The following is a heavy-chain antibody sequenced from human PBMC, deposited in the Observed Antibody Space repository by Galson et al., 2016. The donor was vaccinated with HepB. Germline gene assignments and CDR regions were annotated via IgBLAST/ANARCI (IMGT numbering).Heavy chain of an antibody. V-gene: IGHV3-30*04. J-gene: IGHJ6*02. CDR1: GFTFSTYP. D-gene: IGHD2-8*01. CDR3: TRESNAVRPYGMDV. Sequence: SLRLSCAASGFTFSTYPMHWVRQAPGKGLEWVAIISYDGSKTYYGDSVKGRFSLSRDNSKSEMYLQMNSLRAEDSAVYYCTRESNAVRPYGMDVWGQGTTVIVSS. CDR2: ISYDGSKT.